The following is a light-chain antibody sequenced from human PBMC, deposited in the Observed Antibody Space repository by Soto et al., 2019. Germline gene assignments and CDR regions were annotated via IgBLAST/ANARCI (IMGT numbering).Light chain of an antibody. Sequence: NFMLTQPHSVAESPGKTVTLSCTGRSGSIASNCVQWYQQRQGSAPTIVIYEDNQRPSGVPDRFSGSIDSSSNSASLTIAGLKTEDEDDYYGQSYDSSNHVLVGGGTQLTV. CDR2: EDN. V-gene: IGLV6-57*02. CDR1: SGSIASNC. CDR3: QSYDSSNHVL. J-gene: IGLJ2*01.